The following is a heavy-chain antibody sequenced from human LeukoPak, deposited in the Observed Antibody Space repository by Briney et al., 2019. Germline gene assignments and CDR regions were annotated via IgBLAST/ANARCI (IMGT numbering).Heavy chain of an antibody. CDR3: AKGRVAAAGTIKYFDY. V-gene: IGHV3-9*01. CDR1: GFTFDDYA. CDR2: ISWNSGSI. Sequence: GGSLRLSCAASGFTFDDYAMHWVRQAPGKGLEWVSGISWNSGSIGYADSVKGRFTISRDNAKNSLYLQMNSLRAEDTALYYCAKGRVAAAGTIKYFDYWGQGTLVTVSS. D-gene: IGHD6-13*01. J-gene: IGHJ4*02.